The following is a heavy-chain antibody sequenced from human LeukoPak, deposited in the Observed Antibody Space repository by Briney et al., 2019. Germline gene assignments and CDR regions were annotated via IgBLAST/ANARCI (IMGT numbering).Heavy chain of an antibody. CDR2: ISGSGGST. CDR1: GFTFSSYA. Sequence: GGSLRLSCAASGFTFSSYAMSWVRQAPGKGLEWVSAISGSGGSTYYADSVKGRFTISRDNSKNTLYLQMKNLRAEDTAVYYCAKDGAWLRFDDWGQGILVSVSS. D-gene: IGHD5-12*01. J-gene: IGHJ4*02. CDR3: AKDGAWLRFDD. V-gene: IGHV3-23*01.